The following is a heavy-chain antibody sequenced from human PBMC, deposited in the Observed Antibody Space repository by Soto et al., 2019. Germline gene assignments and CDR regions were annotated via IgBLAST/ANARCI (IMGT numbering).Heavy chain of an antibody. V-gene: IGHV3-23*01. CDR2: ISGSGGST. D-gene: IGHD2-15*01. CDR1: GFTFSSYA. CDR3: ATAKLLLPWLFDY. J-gene: IGHJ4*02. Sequence: GGSLRLSCAASGFTFSSYAMSWVRQAPGRGLEWVSAISGSGGSTYYADSVKGRFTIPRDNSKNTPYLQMNSLRAEDTAVYYCATAKLLLPWLFDYWGQGTLVTVSS.